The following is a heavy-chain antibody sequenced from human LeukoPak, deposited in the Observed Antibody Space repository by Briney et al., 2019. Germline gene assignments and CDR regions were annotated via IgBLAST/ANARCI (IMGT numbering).Heavy chain of an antibody. J-gene: IGHJ4*02. CDR1: GFTFSSYA. Sequence: GGSLRLSCAASGFTFSSYAMHWVRQAPGKGLEWVAVISYDGSNKYYADSVKGRFTISRDNSKNTLYLQINSLRAEDTAVYYCARVDPISVTTLDYWGQGTLVTVSS. CDR3: ARVDPISVTTLDY. CDR2: ISYDGSNK. V-gene: IGHV3-30-3*01. D-gene: IGHD4-17*01.